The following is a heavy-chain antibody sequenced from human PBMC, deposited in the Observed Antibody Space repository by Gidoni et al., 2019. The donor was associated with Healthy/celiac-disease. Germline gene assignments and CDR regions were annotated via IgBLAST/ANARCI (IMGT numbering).Heavy chain of an antibody. J-gene: IGHJ6*02. CDR1: GFTFSSYG. CDR3: AKDRGYCSSTSCRYSPYYYYYYGMDV. CDR2: ISYDGSNK. Sequence: QVQLVESGGGVVQPGRSLRLSCAASGFTFSSYGMNWVRQAPGKGLEWVAVISYDGSNKYDADSVKGRFTISRDNSKNMLYLQINSLRAEDTAVYHCAKDRGYCSSTSCRYSPYYYYYYGMDVWGQGTTVTVSS. V-gene: IGHV3-30*18. D-gene: IGHD2-2*01.